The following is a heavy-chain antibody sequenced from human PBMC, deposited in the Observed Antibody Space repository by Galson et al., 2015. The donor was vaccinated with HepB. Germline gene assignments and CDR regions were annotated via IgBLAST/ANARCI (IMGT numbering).Heavy chain of an antibody. J-gene: IGHJ4*02. CDR1: GFIFSNYG. V-gene: IGHV3-64D*09. CDR2: ISNNGHIT. Sequence: SLRLSCAASGFIFSNYGLHWVRQAPGKGLEYLAAISNNGHITSYADSLKGRFTISRDNSKNTVFLQMSSLTTEDTAVYYCVKDRAGEFYYFDYWGQGTLVTVSS. CDR3: VKDRAGEFYYFDY. D-gene: IGHD2/OR15-2a*01.